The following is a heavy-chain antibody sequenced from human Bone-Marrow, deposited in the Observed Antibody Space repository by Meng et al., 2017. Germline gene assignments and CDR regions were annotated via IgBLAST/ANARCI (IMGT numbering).Heavy chain of an antibody. CDR1: GLTFSSYA. V-gene: IGHV3-30*04. J-gene: IGHJ4*02. D-gene: IGHD7-27*01. CDR3: ARDSGFDY. CDR2: ISYDGSDK. Sequence: QGQRVESGGGVVQPGRSLRLSCAASGLTFSSYAMHWVRQAPGKGLEWVAVISYDGSDKYYADSVKGRFTISRDNPKNTLYLQMNSLRAEDTAVYYCARDSGFDYWGQGTLVTGSS.